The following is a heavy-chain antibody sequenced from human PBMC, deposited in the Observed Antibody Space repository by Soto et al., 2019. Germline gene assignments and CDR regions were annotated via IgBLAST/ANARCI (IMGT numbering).Heavy chain of an antibody. Sequence: QVQLVQSGAEVKKPGASVKVSCKASGYTFTSYAMHWVRQAPGQRLEWMGWINAGNGNTKYSQKFQGRVTITRDTSASTAYMELSSLRSEDTAVYYCARATYDSSGYYSFDYWGQGTLVTVSS. D-gene: IGHD3-22*01. V-gene: IGHV1-3*01. J-gene: IGHJ4*02. CDR1: GYTFTSYA. CDR2: INAGNGNT. CDR3: ARATYDSSGYYSFDY.